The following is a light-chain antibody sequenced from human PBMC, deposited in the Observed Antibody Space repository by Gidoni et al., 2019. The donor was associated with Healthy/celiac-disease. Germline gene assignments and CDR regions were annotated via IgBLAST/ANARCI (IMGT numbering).Light chain of an antibody. J-gene: IGKJ1*01. CDR2: GAS. CDR3: QQYGSSPPWT. Sequence: EIVLTQSPGTLSLSPGERATLSCRASQSVSSSYLAWYQQKPGQAPRILIYGASSRATGIPDRFSGSGSGTDFTLTISRLEPEDFAVYYCQQYGSSPPWTFXXXTKVEIK. CDR1: QSVSSSY. V-gene: IGKV3-20*01.